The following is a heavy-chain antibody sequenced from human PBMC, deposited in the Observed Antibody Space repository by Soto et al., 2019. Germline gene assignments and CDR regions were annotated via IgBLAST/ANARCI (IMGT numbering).Heavy chain of an antibody. CDR2: VIPILGIA. J-gene: IGHJ4*02. CDR3: ARSIVVVTALDY. D-gene: IGHD2-21*02. CDR1: GGTFSSYT. Sequence: SVKVSCKASGGTFSSYTISWVRQAPGQGLEWMGRVIPILGIANYAQKFQGRVTITADKSTSTAYMELSSLRSEDTAVYYCARSIVVVTALDYWGQGTLVTVSS. V-gene: IGHV1-69*02.